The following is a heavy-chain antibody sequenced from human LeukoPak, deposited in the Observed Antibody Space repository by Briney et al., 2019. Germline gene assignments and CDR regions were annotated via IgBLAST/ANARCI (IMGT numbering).Heavy chain of an antibody. V-gene: IGHV1-2*02. D-gene: IGHD6-6*01. J-gene: IGHJ4*02. CDR1: GYTFPGYY. CDR2: INPNSGGT. Sequence: ASVKVSCKASGYTFPGYYMHWVRQAPGQGLEWMGWINPNSGGTNYAQKFQGRVTMTRDTSISTAYMEPSRLRSDDTAVYYCAREHSSSSGKVFDYWGQGTLVTVSS. CDR3: AREHSSSSGKVFDY.